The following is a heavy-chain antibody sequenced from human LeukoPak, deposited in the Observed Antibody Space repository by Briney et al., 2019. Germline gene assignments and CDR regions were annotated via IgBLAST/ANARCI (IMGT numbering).Heavy chain of an antibody. V-gene: IGHV4-59*01. D-gene: IGHD4-17*01. CDR2: IYYSGAT. J-gene: IGHJ6*02. CDR1: GGSISYYY. Sequence: PSETLSLTCTLSGGSISYYYWSWIWQSPRKGVERIGYIYYSGATNYNPSLKSRVTISVDTSKNQFSLQLRSVTAADTAVYYCAREDPQTTVPEGMDVWGQGTTVTVSS. CDR3: AREDPQTTVPEGMDV.